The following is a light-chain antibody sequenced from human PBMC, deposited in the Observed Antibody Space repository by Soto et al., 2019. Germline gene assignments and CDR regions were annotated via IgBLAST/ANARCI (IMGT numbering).Light chain of an antibody. CDR2: GAS. CDR1: QSVSSSY. Sequence: EIVLTQSPGTLSLSPGERATLSCRASQSVSSSYLAWYQQKPGQAPRLLIYGASSRATGIPDRFSGSGSGTDFTLTISRLEPEDFAVYYCQQYASSPPTLGQGTKVDIK. V-gene: IGKV3-20*01. CDR3: QQYASSPPT. J-gene: IGKJ1*01.